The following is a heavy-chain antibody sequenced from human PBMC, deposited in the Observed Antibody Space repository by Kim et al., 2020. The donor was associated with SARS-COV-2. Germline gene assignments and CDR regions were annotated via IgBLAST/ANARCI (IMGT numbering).Heavy chain of an antibody. V-gene: IGHV1-58*01. CDR2: IVVGSGNT. Sequence: SVKVSCKASGFTFTSSAVQWVRQARGQRLEWIGWIVVGSGNTNYAQKFQERVTITRDMSTSTAYMELSSLRSEDTAVYYCAADSMGDTTLPYYYDSSGLSTGGDAFDIWGQGTMVTVSS. J-gene: IGHJ3*02. CDR3: AADSMGDTTLPYYYDSSGLSTGGDAFDI. D-gene: IGHD3-22*01. CDR1: GFTFTSSA.